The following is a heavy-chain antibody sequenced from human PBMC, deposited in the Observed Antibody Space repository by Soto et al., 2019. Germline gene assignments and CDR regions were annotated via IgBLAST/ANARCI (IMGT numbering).Heavy chain of an antibody. CDR3: ARLWLRHGVFQH. V-gene: IGHV1-8*01. J-gene: IGHJ1*01. CDR1: GYTFTSYD. Sequence: ASVKVSCKASGYTFTSYDINWVRQATGQGLEWMGWMNPNSGNTGYAQKFQGRVTMTRNTSISTAYMELSSVTSEDTAVYYCARLWLRHGVFQHWGQGTLVTFSS. CDR2: MNPNSGNT. D-gene: IGHD5-12*01.